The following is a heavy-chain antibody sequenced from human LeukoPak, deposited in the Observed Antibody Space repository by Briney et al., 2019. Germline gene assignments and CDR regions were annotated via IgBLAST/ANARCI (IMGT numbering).Heavy chain of an antibody. V-gene: IGHV1-2*02. J-gene: IGHJ4*02. CDR1: GYTFTSYD. CDR3: AREMNSDY. Sequence: ASVKVSCKASGYTFTSYDINWVRQAPGQGLEWMGWINPNSGGTNYAQKFQGRVTMTRDTSISTAYMELSRLRSDDTAVYYCAREMNSDYWGQGTLVTVSS. CDR2: INPNSGGT.